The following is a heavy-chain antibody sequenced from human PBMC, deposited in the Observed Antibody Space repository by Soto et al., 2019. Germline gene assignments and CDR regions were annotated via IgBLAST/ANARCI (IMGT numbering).Heavy chain of an antibody. CDR3: AGDRIAPRYYYSGLDV. CDR2: VYNSGST. J-gene: IGHJ6*02. D-gene: IGHD6-6*01. CDR1: GGSISSNY. V-gene: IGHV4-59*01. Sequence: LETRSLTCTVSGGSISSNYWTWIRQPPGKGVEWIGYVYNSGSTNYSPSLKSRVTISVDTSKNQFSLKLSSASAAHTAVYYCAGDRIAPRYYYSGLDVSGQGTTVSDSS.